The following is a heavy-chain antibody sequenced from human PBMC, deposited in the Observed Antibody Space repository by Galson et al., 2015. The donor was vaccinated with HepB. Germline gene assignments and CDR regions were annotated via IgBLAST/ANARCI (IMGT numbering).Heavy chain of an antibody. Sequence: SLRLSCAAAGFTFSSYAMSWVRQAPGKGLEWVSAISGGGSGTYYADSVKGRFTISRDNSKNTLYLQMNSLRAEDTAIYYCAKRCTSCFGYFDYWGQGTLVTVSS. CDR2: ISGGGSGT. CDR3: AKRCTSCFGYFDY. CDR1: GFTFSSYA. V-gene: IGHV3-23*01. D-gene: IGHD2-2*01. J-gene: IGHJ4*02.